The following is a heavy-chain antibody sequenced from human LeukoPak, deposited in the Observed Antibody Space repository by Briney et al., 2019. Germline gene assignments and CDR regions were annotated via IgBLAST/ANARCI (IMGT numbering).Heavy chain of an antibody. V-gene: IGHV1-8*02. CDR3: ARGPTRVRGVIMPDSVGGMDV. CDR2: MNPNSGNT. Sequence: VASVKVSCKASGYTFTSYDINWVRQAPGQGLEWMGWMNPNSGNTRYAQKVQGRITMTRDTSISTAYMELSSLRSEDTAVYYCARGPTRVRGVIMPDSVGGMDVWGQGTTVTVSS. J-gene: IGHJ6*02. CDR1: GYTFTSYD. D-gene: IGHD3-10*01.